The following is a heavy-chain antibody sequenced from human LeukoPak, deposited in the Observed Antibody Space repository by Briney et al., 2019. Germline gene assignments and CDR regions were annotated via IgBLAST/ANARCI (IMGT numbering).Heavy chain of an antibody. CDR2: ISSGSSAI. CDR1: GFTFTTYS. D-gene: IGHD4-17*01. CDR3: ARETRYYGGPNWLDP. Sequence: PGGSLRLSCEASGFTFTTYSMTWVRQAPGKGLEWVSIISSGSSAIFSADALKGRFTISRDNAKNSLYLQVNSLRAEDTAVYYCARETRYYGGPNWLDPWGQGTLVTVSS. J-gene: IGHJ5*02. V-gene: IGHV3-21*04.